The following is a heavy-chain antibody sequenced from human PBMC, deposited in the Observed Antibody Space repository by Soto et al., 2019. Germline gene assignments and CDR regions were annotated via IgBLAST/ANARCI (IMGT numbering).Heavy chain of an antibody. V-gene: IGHV3-23*01. Sequence: GGSLRLSCAASGFTFSSYAMSWVRQAPGKGLEWVAFISDSGETTYYADSVKGRFTISRDNSKNTLYLQMNSLRAEDTAVCYCASGGNWKQLDYWGQGTLVTVSS. J-gene: IGHJ4*02. D-gene: IGHD1-1*01. CDR2: ISDSGETT. CDR1: GFTFSSYA. CDR3: ASGGNWKQLDY.